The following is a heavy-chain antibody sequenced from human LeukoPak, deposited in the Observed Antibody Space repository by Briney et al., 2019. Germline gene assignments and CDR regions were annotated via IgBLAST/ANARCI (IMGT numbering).Heavy chain of an antibody. J-gene: IGHJ6*03. D-gene: IGHD7-27*01. V-gene: IGHV3-23*01. CDR1: GFTFSSYA. CDR2: ISGSGGST. Sequence: PGGSLRLSCAASGFTFSSYAMSWVRQAPGKGLEWVSAISGSGGSTYYADSVKGRFTISRDNSKNTLYLQMNSLRAEDTAVYYCAKGLGIGYYYYYMDVWGKGTTVTVSS. CDR3: AKGLGIGYYYYYMDV.